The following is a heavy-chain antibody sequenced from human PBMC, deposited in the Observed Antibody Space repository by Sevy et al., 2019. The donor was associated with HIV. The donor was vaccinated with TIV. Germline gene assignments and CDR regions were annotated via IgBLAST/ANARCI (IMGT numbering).Heavy chain of an antibody. J-gene: IGHJ5*02. V-gene: IGHV4-59*01. CDR3: ARGGPYDFWSGYDRTEGRNWFDP. D-gene: IGHD3-3*01. Sequence: SETLSLTCSVSGGSISSYYWSWIRQPPGKGLEWIGYIYYSGSTNYNPPLKSRVTISVDTSKNQFSLKLSSVTAADTAVYYCARGGPYDFWSGYDRTEGRNWFDPWGQGTLVTVSS. CDR1: GGSISSYY. CDR2: IYYSGST.